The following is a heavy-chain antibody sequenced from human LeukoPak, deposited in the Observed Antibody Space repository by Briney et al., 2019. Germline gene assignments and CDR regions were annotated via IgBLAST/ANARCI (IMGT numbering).Heavy chain of an antibody. D-gene: IGHD3-16*01. CDR1: GGSISDYY. CDR2: FYNSGSS. J-gene: IGHJ4*02. CDR3: ARLRGAFDY. Sequence: SETLSLTCTVSGGSISDYYRGWIRQPPGKGLEWIGYFYNSGSSTYNPSLKGRVTISVDASKNQFSLRLNSVTAADTAVYFCARLRGAFDYWGQGTLVTVSS. V-gene: IGHV4-59*01.